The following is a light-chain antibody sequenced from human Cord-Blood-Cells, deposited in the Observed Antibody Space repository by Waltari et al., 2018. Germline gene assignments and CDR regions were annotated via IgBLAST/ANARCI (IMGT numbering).Light chain of an antibody. J-gene: IGKJ2*01. CDR2: WAS. Sequence: DIVMTQSPDSLGVSLGERATINCKSSQSVLYSSNNNNYLAWYQQKPGQPPKLLIYWASTRESGVPDRFSGSGSGTDFTLTISSLQAEDVAVYYCQQYYSTPHTFGQGTKLEIK. CDR3: QQYYSTPHT. CDR1: QSVLYSSNNNNY. V-gene: IGKV4-1*01.